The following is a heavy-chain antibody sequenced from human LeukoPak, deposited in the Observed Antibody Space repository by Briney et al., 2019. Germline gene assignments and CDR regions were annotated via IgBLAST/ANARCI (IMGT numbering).Heavy chain of an antibody. J-gene: IGHJ4*02. CDR1: GFTFSSHA. CDR3: ATRDKMVYAIRSFDY. V-gene: IGHV3-23*01. D-gene: IGHD2-8*01. CDR2: ISGSGGST. Sequence: HPGGSLRLSCAASGFTFSSHAMSWVRQAPGKGLEWVSAISGSGGSTYYADSVKGRFTISRDNSKNTLYLQMNSLRAEDTAVYYCATRDKMVYAIRSFDYWGQGTLVTVSS.